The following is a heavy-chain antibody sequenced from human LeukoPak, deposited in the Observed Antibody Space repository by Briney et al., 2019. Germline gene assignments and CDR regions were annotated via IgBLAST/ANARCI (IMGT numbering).Heavy chain of an antibody. D-gene: IGHD1-26*01. Sequence: SETLSLTCTVSGGSISSYYWSWIRQPPGKGLEWIGYIYYSGSTNYNPSLKSRVTISVDTPKNQFSLKLSSVTAADTAVYYCARDPLVVGAHDAFDIWGQGTMVTVSS. V-gene: IGHV4-59*01. CDR2: IYYSGST. CDR1: GGSISSYY. CDR3: ARDPLVVGAHDAFDI. J-gene: IGHJ3*02.